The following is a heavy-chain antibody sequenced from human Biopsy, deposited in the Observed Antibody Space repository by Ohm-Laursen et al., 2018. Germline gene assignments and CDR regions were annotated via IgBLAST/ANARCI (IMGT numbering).Heavy chain of an antibody. CDR2: ITASGGTT. J-gene: IGHJ6*02. CDR3: AKVPREGLSYYHSMDV. CDR1: GLSFSRSA. D-gene: IGHD4/OR15-4a*01. Sequence: SLRLSCSASGLSFSRSAMNWVRQAPGKGLEWVSGITASGGTTYYADSVKGRFTISRDNSNNTLYLQMNSLRDDDTAVYYCAKVPREGLSYYHSMDVWGQGTTVTVSS. V-gene: IGHV3-23*01.